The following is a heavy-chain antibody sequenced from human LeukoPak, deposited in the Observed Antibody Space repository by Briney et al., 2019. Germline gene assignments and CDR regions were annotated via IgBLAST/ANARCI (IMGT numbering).Heavy chain of an antibody. CDR3: ARLPDGDSSSVAAFDI. D-gene: IGHD6-13*01. CDR2: IHTSGTT. J-gene: IGHJ3*02. Sequence: SETLSLTCAVSGGSISTYYWSWIRQPAGKGLEWIGRIHTSGTTNYNPSLESRVTMSVDTSEKQLSLNLRSVTAADTAVYYCARLPDGDSSSVAAFDIWGQGTMVTVSS. CDR1: GGSISTYY. V-gene: IGHV4-4*07.